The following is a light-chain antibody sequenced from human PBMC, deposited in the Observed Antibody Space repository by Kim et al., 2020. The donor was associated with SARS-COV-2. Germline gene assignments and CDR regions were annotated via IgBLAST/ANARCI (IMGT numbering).Light chain of an antibody. CDR2: QEN. CDR3: QAWDSSTAV. J-gene: IGLJ2*01. V-gene: IGLV3-1*01. CDR1: KLGDQF. Sequence: VSPGQTARISCSGDKLGDQFTSWYQQRAGQSPVVVIYQENRRPSGIPERFSGSISGNTATLTISGTQAVDDADYYCQAWDSSTAVFGGGTKLTVL.